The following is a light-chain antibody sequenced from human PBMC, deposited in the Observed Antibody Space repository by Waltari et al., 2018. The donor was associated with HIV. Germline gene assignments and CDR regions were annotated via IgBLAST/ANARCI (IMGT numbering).Light chain of an antibody. CDR1: SSNIGTNI. J-gene: IGLJ2*01. CDR2: NNN. CDR3: ATWDVSLNGYVL. Sequence: QSVLTQPPSASGTPGQRVTISCSGSSSNIGTNILSWYQHLPPPAPKRRIYNNNQRPSGVPDRVSGSNAGTSASLAISGLQAEDEADYYCATWDVSLNGYVLFGGGTKVTVL. V-gene: IGLV1-44*01.